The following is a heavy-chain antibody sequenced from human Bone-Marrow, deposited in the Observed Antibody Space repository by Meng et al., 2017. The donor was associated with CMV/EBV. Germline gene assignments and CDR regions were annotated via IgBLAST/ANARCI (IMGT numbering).Heavy chain of an antibody. V-gene: IGHV5-51*01. J-gene: IGHJ4*02. CDR1: GYNFPYYW. CDR3: ARGGSYYDY. CDR2: IYPGDFDT. D-gene: IGHD1-26*01. Sequence: GESLKISCQGSGYNFPYYWIGWVRQVPGKGPEYMGMIYPGDFDTRYGPSFQGQVTISIDKSISTAYLQWSSLKASDTAMYYCARGGSYYDYWGQGTLVTVSS.